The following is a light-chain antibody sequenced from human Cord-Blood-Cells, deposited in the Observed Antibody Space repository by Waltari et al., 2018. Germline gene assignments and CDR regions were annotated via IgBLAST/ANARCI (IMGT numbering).Light chain of an antibody. CDR2: AAA. CDR1: QGISSY. V-gene: IGKV1-9*01. CDR3: QQLNSYPIT. J-gene: IGKJ5*01. Sequence: IQLTQSPYSLSASVGERITITCRASQGISSYLALYQQKPGKAPKLLIYAAATLQSGVPSRFSGSGSGTDFTLTISSLQPEEFATYYCQQLNSYPITFGQGTRLEIK.